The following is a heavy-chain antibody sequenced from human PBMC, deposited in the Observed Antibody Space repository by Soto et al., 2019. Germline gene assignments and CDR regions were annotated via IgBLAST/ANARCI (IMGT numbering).Heavy chain of an antibody. V-gene: IGHV3-48*01. J-gene: IGHJ6*03. CDR2: ISSSSSTI. CDR3: ASFVVVPAATILGLVGYMDV. CDR1: GFTFSSYS. D-gene: IGHD2-2*01. Sequence: HPGGSLRLSCAASGFTFSSYSMNWVRQAPGKGLEWVSYISSSSSTIYYADSVKGRFTISRDNAKNSLYLQMNSLRAEDTAVYYCASFVVVPAATILGLVGYMDVWGKGTTVTVS.